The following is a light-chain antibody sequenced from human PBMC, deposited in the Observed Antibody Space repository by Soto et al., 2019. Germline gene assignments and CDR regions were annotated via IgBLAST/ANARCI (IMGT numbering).Light chain of an antibody. CDR1: QGISRY. CDR2: AAS. CDR3: QQYYSYPWT. V-gene: IGKV1-8*01. J-gene: IGKJ1*01. Sequence: AIRMTQSPSSLSASTGARVTITCRASQGISRYLAWYQQKPGTAPQLLLYAASTLQSGVPSRFSCRGSGTDFTLTISRLQAEDFATYYRQQYYSYPWTFGQRAQV.